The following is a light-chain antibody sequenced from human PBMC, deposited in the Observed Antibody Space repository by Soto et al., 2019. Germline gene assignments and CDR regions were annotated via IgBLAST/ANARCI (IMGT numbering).Light chain of an antibody. CDR3: TSYAGTNTPVV. J-gene: IGLJ2*01. Sequence: QSVLTQPPSASGSPGQSVTISCTGTSSDVGGFNFVSWYQHHPGKAPKLMIYEVTKRPSGVPDRFSGSKSGNTASLTVSGLQADDEADYYCTSYAGTNTPVVFGGGTKLTVL. CDR2: EVT. V-gene: IGLV2-8*01. CDR1: SSDVGGFNF.